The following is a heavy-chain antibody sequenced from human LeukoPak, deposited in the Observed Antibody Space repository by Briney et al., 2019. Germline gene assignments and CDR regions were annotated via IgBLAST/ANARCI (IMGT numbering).Heavy chain of an antibody. J-gene: IGHJ5*01. V-gene: IGHV3-7*01. Sequence: GGSLRLSCAASGFIFSRTWMSWVRHSPGKGLEWVANINGDGSEEYYADSVKGRFTISRANARSSLYLQMNNLRAEDTAVYYCARDPDSDNAWGWFDSWGQGTVVTVSS. CDR1: GFIFSRTW. CDR2: INGDGSEE. CDR3: ARDPDSDNAWGWFDS. D-gene: IGHD3-16*01.